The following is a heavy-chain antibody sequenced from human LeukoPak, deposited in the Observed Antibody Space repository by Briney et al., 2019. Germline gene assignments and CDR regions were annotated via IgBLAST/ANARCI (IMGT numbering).Heavy chain of an antibody. V-gene: IGHV4-38-2*01. CDR2: IYRTGST. Sequence: SETLSLTCDVSGYSIANGYYWDWIRQPPGKGLEWIGSIYRTGSTDYYPSLKSRVTISVDTSKNQFSLKLSSVTAADTAVYYCARFCSGGSCYHDYWGQGTLVTVSS. J-gene: IGHJ4*02. D-gene: IGHD2-15*01. CDR3: ARFCSGGSCYHDY. CDR1: GYSIANGYY.